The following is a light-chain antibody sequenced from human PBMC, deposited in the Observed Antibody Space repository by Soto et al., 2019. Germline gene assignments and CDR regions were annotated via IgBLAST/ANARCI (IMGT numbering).Light chain of an antibody. CDR2: GAS. CDR3: QQYSVWPLT. J-gene: IGKJ4*01. Sequence: EIVLTQSPGTLSLSPGERATLSCRASQSVSSNKLAWYQQKPGQAPRLLIYGASGRATGIPDRFSGSGSGTDFTLTISRLEPEDFAVYYCQQYSVWPLTFGGGTKVEIK. CDR1: QSVSSNK. V-gene: IGKV3-20*01.